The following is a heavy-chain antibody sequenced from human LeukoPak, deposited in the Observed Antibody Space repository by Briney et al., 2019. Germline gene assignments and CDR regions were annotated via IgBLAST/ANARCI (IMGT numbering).Heavy chain of an antibody. J-gene: IGHJ4*02. CDR3: ARDYGLTTWPIFDY. CDR1: GYTLTGYY. CDR2: INPNSGGT. V-gene: IGHV1-2*02. D-gene: IGHD1-1*01. Sequence: ASVTVSCQGSGYTLTGYYMHGVRQPPAQGVEWMGCINPNSGGTNYAQRFQGRVTMTRQRSSSTASLAVSRQTSSDTAVYYCARDYGLTTWPIFDYWGQGTLVTVSS.